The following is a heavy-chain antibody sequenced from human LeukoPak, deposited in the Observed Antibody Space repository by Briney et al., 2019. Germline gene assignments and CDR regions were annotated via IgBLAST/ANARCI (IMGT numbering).Heavy chain of an antibody. V-gene: IGHV3-30*02. CDR1: GFTFDDYG. J-gene: IGHJ5*02. D-gene: IGHD2-2*01. CDR3: AKPRIVVVPAAMRGDWFDP. CDR2: IRYDGSNK. Sequence: PGGSLRLSCAASGFTFDDYGMHWVRQAPGKGLEWVAFIRYDGSNKYYADSVKGRFTISRDNSKNTLYLQMNSLRAEDTAVYYCAKPRIVVVPAAMRGDWFDPWGQGTLVTVSS.